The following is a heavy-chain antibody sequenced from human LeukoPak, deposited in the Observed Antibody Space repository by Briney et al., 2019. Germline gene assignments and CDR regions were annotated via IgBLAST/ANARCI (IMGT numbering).Heavy chain of an antibody. CDR2: IIPIFGTA. J-gene: IGHJ4*02. CDR3: ASQPYDSIGYRFDF. Sequence: SVWVSCKASGGTFSSYAISWVRQAPGQGLEWMGGIIPIFGTANYAQKFQGNVTITADESTSTSYMELSSLRSEDTAVYYCASQPYDSIGYRFDFWAQSTLVPVSS. D-gene: IGHD3-22*01. V-gene: IGHV1-69*13. CDR1: GGTFSSYA.